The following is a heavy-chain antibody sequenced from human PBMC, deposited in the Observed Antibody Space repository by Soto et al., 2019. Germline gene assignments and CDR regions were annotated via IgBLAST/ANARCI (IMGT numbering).Heavy chain of an antibody. Sequence: QVQLVQSGAEVKKPGSSVKVSCKASGGTFSSYTISWVRQAPGQGLEWMGRIIPILGIANYAQKFQGRVTITADKATSTAYMELSSLRSEDTAVYYCARDGLGAGHGYYYYMDVWGKGTTVTVSS. CDR2: IIPILGIA. V-gene: IGHV1-69*08. CDR1: GGTFSSYT. CDR3: ARDGLGAGHGYYYYMDV. J-gene: IGHJ6*03. D-gene: IGHD6-19*01.